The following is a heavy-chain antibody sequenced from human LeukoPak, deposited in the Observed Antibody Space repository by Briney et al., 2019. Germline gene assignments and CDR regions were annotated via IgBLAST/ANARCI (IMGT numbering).Heavy chain of an antibody. CDR1: GFTFSNYW. J-gene: IGHJ4*02. V-gene: IGHV3-74*01. D-gene: IGHD3-10*01. CDR3: ARYASGSYRFDY. Sequence: GGSLRLSCAASGFTFSNYWMYWFRQAPGKGLVWVSRINSDGSSTTYADSVKGRFTISRDNAKNTLFLQINSLRAEDTAVYYCARYASGSYRFDYWGQGTLVTVSS. CDR2: INSDGSST.